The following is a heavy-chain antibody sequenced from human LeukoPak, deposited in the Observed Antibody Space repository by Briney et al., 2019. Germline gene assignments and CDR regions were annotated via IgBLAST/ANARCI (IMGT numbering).Heavy chain of an antibody. V-gene: IGHV3-21*01. Sequence: GGSLRLSCAASGFTLSSYSMNWVRQAPGKGLEWVSSISSSSSYIYYADSVKGRFTISRDNAKNSLYLQMNSLRAEDTAVYYCARGRDGYNYIVWGQGTLVTVSS. J-gene: IGHJ4*02. CDR2: ISSSSSYI. CDR1: GFTLSSYS. D-gene: IGHD5-24*01. CDR3: ARGRDGYNYIV.